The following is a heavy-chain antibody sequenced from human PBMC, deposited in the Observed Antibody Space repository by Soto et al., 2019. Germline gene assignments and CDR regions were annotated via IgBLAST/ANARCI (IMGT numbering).Heavy chain of an antibody. J-gene: IGHJ4*02. CDR1: GFTFSSYT. CDR2: ISGSGGST. V-gene: IGHV3-23*01. D-gene: IGHD5-12*01. Sequence: PGGSLRLSCVASGFTFSSYTMNWVRQAPGKGLEWVSAISGSGGSTYYADSVKGRFTISRDNSKNTLYLQMNSLRAEDTAVYYCAKGRGYSGYDPVDYWGQGTLVTVSS. CDR3: AKGRGYSGYDPVDY.